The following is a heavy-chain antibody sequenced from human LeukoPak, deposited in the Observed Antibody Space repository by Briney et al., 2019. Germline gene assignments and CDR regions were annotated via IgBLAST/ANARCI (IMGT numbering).Heavy chain of an antibody. CDR3: ARVWDYGDYAFDY. D-gene: IGHD4-17*01. CDR1: DGSISSYY. J-gene: IGHJ4*02. CDR2: IYYSGST. Sequence: PSETLSLTCTVSDGSISSYYWSWIRQPPGKGLEWIGYIYYSGSTNYNPSLKSRVTISVDTSKNQFSLKLSSVTAADTAVYYCARVWDYGDYAFDYWGQGTLVTVSS. V-gene: IGHV4-59*01.